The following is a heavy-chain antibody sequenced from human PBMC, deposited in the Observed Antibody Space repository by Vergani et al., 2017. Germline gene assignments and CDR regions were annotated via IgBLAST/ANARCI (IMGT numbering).Heavy chain of an antibody. CDR1: GGTFSSYT. CDR3: ARSHIVATSCFDY. V-gene: IGHV1-69*02. CDR2: IIPILGIA. J-gene: IGHJ4*02. D-gene: IGHD5-12*01. Sequence: QVQLVQSGAEVKKPGSSVKVSCKASGGTFSSYTISWVRQAPGQGLEWMGRIIPILGIANYAQKFQGRVTITADKSTSTAYMELSSLRSEDTAVYYCARSHIVATSCFDYWGQGTLVTVSS.